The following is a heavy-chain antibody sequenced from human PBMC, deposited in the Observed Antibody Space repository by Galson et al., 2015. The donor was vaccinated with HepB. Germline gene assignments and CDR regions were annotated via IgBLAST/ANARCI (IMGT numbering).Heavy chain of an antibody. CDR1: GGTFSNYA. Sequence: SVTVSCKASGGTFSNYAISWVRQAPGQGLEWMGGIIPISGTANYAQKFQGRVTITADESTNTAYMELSSLRSDDTAVYYCARVTYIAVAPYYFDSRGQGTLVTVSS. CDR3: ARVTYIAVAPYYFDS. CDR2: IIPISGTA. D-gene: IGHD6-19*01. J-gene: IGHJ4*02. V-gene: IGHV1-69*13.